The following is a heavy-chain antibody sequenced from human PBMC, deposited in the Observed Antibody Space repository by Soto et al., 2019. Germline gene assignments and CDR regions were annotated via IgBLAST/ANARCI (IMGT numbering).Heavy chain of an antibody. D-gene: IGHD6-25*01. CDR2: IYWNDDK. V-gene: IGHV2-5*01. CDR1: GFSLRTSGVG. CDR3: AQRLGSRGSFDY. Sequence: QITLKESGPTLVKPTQTLTLTCTFSGFSLRTSGVGAGWIRQPPGKAPEWLALIYWNDDKRYSPSLKSRLTITKDTSKNQVVLTMTDMDPVDTGTYYCAQRLGSRGSFDYWGQGSLVTVSS. J-gene: IGHJ4*02.